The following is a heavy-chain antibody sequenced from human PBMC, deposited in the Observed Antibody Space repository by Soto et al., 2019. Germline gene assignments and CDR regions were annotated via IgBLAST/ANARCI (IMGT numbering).Heavy chain of an antibody. D-gene: IGHD3-10*01. CDR3: ASIAMVRGVISFDY. CDR2: IYYSGST. V-gene: IGHV4-31*03. Sequence: SETLSLTCTVSGGSISSGGYYRSWIRQHPGKGLEWIGYIYYSGSTYYNPSLKSRVTISVDTSKNQFSLKLSSVTAADTAVYYCASIAMVRGVISFDYWGQGTLVTVSS. J-gene: IGHJ4*02. CDR1: GGSISSGGYY.